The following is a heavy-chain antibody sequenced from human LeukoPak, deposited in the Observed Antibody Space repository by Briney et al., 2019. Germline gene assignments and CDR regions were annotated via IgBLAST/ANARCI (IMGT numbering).Heavy chain of an antibody. CDR2: INHGGST. CDR1: GGSFSGYY. CDR3: ARDWVLVCSSTCCPNWFDP. V-gene: IGHV4-34*01. J-gene: IGHJ5*02. Sequence: SETLSLTCAVYGGSFSGYYWSWIRQPPGKGLEWIGEINHGGSTNYNPSLKSRVTMSVDTSKNQFSLKLSSVTAADTAVYYCARDWVLVCSSTCCPNWFDPWGQGTLVTVSS. D-gene: IGHD2-2*01.